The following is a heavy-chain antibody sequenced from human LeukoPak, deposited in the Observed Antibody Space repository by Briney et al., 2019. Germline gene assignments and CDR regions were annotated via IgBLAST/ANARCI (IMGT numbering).Heavy chain of an antibody. CDR3: ARGVYIAAAQYGY. CDR2: IYYSATT. J-gene: IGHJ4*02. CDR1: GGSISSYY. V-gene: IGHV4-59*01. Sequence: SETLSLTCTVSGGSISSYYCSWIRQPPGKGLEWIGYIYYSATTNYNPSLKSRVTISVDTSKNQFSLKLSSVTAADTAVYYCARGVYIAAAQYGYWGQGTLVTVSS. D-gene: IGHD6-13*01.